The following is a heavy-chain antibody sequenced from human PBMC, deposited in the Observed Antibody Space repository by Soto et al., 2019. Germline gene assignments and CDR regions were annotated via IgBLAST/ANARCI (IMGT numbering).Heavy chain of an antibody. J-gene: IGHJ3*02. CDR3: AQTPYGSGSYYFENPDAFDI. CDR1: GFSLSTSGMC. V-gene: IGHV2-70*11. Sequence: SGPTLVNPTQTLTLTCTFSGFSLSTSGMCVSWIRQPPGKALEWLARIDWDDDKYYSTSLKTRLTISKDTSKNQVVLTMTNMDPVHTATYYCAQTPYGSGSYYFENPDAFDIWGQGTMVTVSS. D-gene: IGHD3-10*01. CDR2: IDWDDDK.